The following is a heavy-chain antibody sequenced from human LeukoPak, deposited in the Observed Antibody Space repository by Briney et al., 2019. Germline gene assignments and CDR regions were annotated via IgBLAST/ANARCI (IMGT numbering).Heavy chain of an antibody. Sequence: GDSLKISCKGSGYSFTSYLIGWVRQMPGKDLEWMGIIYPGDSVTRYSPSFQGQVTISADKSISTAYLQWSSLKASDTAIYYCARHVYYYDSSGYPGPYYFDYWGQGTLVTVSS. D-gene: IGHD3-22*01. CDR2: IYPGDSVT. V-gene: IGHV5-51*01. J-gene: IGHJ4*02. CDR1: GYSFTSYL. CDR3: ARHVYYYDSSGYPGPYYFDY.